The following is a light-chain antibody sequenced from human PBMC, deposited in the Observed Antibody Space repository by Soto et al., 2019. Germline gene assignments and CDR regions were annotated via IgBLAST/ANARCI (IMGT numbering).Light chain of an antibody. V-gene: IGLV2-8*01. Sequence: QSVLTQPPSASGSPGQSVTISCTGPSSDVGAYNYVSWYQQHPGKAPKLMIYDVSKRPSGVPYRFSGSKSGNAASLTVSGLQGEDEADYYCSSYAGSSWVFGGGTKLTVL. J-gene: IGLJ3*02. CDR1: SSDVGAYNY. CDR3: SSYAGSSWV. CDR2: DVS.